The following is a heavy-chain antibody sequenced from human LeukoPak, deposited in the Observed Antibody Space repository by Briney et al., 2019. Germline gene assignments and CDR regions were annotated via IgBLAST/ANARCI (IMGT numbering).Heavy chain of an antibody. J-gene: IGHJ4*02. Sequence: PGGSLRLSCEASGFIFSGYDMNWVRQAPGKGLEWVSSISSSSSYIYYADSVKGRFTISRDNAENSLYLQMNSLRAEDTAVYYCARLYDGSAYHADHFDYWGQGTLVTVSS. CDR1: GFIFSGYD. CDR3: ARLYDGSAYHADHFDY. V-gene: IGHV3-21*01. CDR2: ISSSSSYI. D-gene: IGHD3-22*01.